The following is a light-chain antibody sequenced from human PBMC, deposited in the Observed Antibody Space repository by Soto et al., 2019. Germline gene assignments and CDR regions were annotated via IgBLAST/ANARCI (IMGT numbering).Light chain of an antibody. CDR2: EVS. CDR3: SSYTSSSTLV. CDR1: SSDVGGYKF. V-gene: IGLV2-14*01. Sequence: QSALTQPASVSGPPGQSITISCTGTSSDVGGYKFVSWYQQHPGKAPKLIIYEVSNRPSGVSNRFSGSKSGNTASLTISGLQAEDEADYYCSSYTSSSTLVFGGGTKLTVL. J-gene: IGLJ2*01.